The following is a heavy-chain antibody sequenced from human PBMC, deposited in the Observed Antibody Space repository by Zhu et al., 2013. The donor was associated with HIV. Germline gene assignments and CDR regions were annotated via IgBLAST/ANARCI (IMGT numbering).Heavy chain of an antibody. CDR2: INPNSGGT. V-gene: IGHV1-2*02. CDR1: GYTFTGYY. J-gene: IGHJ6*02. D-gene: IGHD1-26*01. Sequence: QVQLVQSGAEVKKPGASVKVSCKASGYTFTGYYMHWVRQAPGQGLEWMGWINPNSGGTNYAQKFQGRVTMTRDTSISTAYMELSRLRSDDTAVYYCARNGNSGSFGGAYYYYGMDVWGQGTTVTVSS. CDR3: ARNGNSGSFGGAYYYYGMDV.